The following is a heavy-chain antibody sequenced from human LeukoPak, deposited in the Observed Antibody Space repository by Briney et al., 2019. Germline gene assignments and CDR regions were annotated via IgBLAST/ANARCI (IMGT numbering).Heavy chain of an antibody. CDR1: GFTFSSYA. CDR3: AKDVRAAPSSCLDP. J-gene: IGHJ5*02. Sequence: PGGSLRLSCEASGFTFSSYAMTWVRQAPGKGLEWVSAISGSGGSTYYADSVKGRFTIPRDNSKNTLYLQMNSLRAEDTAVYYCAKDVRAAPSSCLDPWGQGTLVTVSS. D-gene: IGHD1-26*01. V-gene: IGHV3-23*01. CDR2: ISGSGGST.